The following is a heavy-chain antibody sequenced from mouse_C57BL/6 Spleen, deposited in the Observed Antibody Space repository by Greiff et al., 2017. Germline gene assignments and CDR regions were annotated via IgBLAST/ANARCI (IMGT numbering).Heavy chain of an antibody. CDR1: GYTFTSYW. Sequence: VQLQQPGAELVRPGSSVKLSCKASGYTFTSYWMHWVKQRPIQGLEWIGNIDPSDSETHYNQKFKDKATLTVDTSASTAYMKLSSLTSEDSAVYYCARSTYYSNEYYFDYWGQGTTLTVSS. CDR2: IDPSDSET. D-gene: IGHD2-5*01. J-gene: IGHJ2*01. V-gene: IGHV1-52*01. CDR3: ARSTYYSNEYYFDY.